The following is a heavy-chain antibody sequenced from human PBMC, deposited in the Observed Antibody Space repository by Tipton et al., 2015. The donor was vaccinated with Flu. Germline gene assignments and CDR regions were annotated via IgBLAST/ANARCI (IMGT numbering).Heavy chain of an antibody. CDR3: TRQGDSSPRDVYYYYYMDV. Sequence: TLSLTCTVSGGSISNYYWSWIRQPPGKGLEWIGYVYYSGSTSYNPSLKSRVTISVDTSKNQFSLKLNSLTAADTAVYYCTRQGDSSPRDVYYYYYMDVWGKGTTVTVSS. V-gene: IGHV4-59*08. J-gene: IGHJ6*03. D-gene: IGHD3-22*01. CDR1: GGSISNYY. CDR2: VYYSGST.